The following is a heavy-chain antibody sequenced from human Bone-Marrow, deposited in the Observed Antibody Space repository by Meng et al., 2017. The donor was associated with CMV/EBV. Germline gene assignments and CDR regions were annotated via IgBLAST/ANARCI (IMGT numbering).Heavy chain of an antibody. Sequence: GGSLRLSCAASGFTFSSYEMNWVRQAPGKGLEWVSYISSSGSTIYYADSVKGRFTISRDNAKNSLYLQMNSLRAEDTAVYYCARDGSGYAINSEYFHHWGQGTLVTVSS. CDR3: ARDGSGYAINSEYFHH. V-gene: IGHV3-48*03. D-gene: IGHD5-12*01. J-gene: IGHJ1*01. CDR1: GFTFSSYE. CDR2: ISSSGSTI.